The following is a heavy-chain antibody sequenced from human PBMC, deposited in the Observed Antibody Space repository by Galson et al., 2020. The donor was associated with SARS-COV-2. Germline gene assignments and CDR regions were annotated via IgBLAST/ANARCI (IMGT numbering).Heavy chain of an antibody. CDR3: ARRAGWFDA. CDR2: ISAYYGNT. V-gene: IGHV1-18*01. J-gene: IGHJ5*02. Sequence: ASVKVSCKSSGYIFTSYGITWVRQAPGQGLEWMGLISAYYGNTDYAQKLQDRVIMTVDTATTTVYMELRSLRSDDTAVYYCARRAGWFDALGPGTLVTVSS. CDR1: GYIFTSYG.